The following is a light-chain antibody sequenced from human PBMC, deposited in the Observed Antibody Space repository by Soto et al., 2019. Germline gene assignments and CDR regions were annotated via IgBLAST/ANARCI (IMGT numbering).Light chain of an antibody. V-gene: IGLV4-69*01. Sequence: QSVLTQSPSASASLGASVKLTCTLSSGHSSYAIAWHQQQPETGPRYLMKLNSDGSHNKGDGIPDRFSGSSSGAERYLTISSLKSEDEADYYCPTWGTDFSVVFGGGTKLTVL. CDR1: SGHSSYA. J-gene: IGLJ2*01. CDR3: PTWGTDFSVV. CDR2: LNSDGSH.